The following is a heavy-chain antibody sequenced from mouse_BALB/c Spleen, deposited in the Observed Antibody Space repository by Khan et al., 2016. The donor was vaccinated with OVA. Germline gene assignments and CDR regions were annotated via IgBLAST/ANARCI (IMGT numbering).Heavy chain of an antibody. CDR2: IRDGGSYN. J-gene: IGHJ3*01. CDR3: RRGGSGAFGY. CDR1: GFTFSDYY. V-gene: IGHV5-4*02. Sequence: EVELVESGGGLVKPGGSLKLSCAASGFTFSDYYMYWVRQTSEKRLEWVATIRDGGSYNYFPDSVEGRFTISRDNEKNNMFLQLISQKSEDTAMYYCRRGGSGAFGYWGQGTLVTVSA.